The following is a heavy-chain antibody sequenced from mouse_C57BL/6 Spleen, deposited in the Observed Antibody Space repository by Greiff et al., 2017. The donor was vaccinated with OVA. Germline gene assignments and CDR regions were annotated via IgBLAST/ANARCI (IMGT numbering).Heavy chain of an antibody. CDR2: IWSGGST. D-gene: IGHD1-1*01. Sequence: VQLVESGPGLVQPSQSLSITCTVSGFSLTSYGVHWVRQSPGKGLEWLGVIWSGGSTDYNAAFISRLSISKDNSKSQVFFKMNSLQADDTAIYYCARGFYYYGSSYFDYWGQGTTLTVSS. CDR1: GFSLTSYG. J-gene: IGHJ2*01. V-gene: IGHV2-2*01. CDR3: ARGFYYYGSSYFDY.